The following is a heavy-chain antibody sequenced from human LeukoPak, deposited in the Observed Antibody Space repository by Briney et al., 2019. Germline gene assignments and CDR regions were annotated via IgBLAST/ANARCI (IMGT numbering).Heavy chain of an antibody. V-gene: IGHV3-15*01. CDR1: GFTFSNAW. Sequence: GGSLRLSCAASGFTFSNAWMSWVRQAPGKGLEWVGRIKSKTDGGTTDYAAPVKGRFTISRDDSRNTLYLQMNSLKTEDTAVYYCVPSIAAARFDYWGQGTLVTVSS. CDR3: VPSIAAARFDY. CDR2: IKSKTDGGTT. J-gene: IGHJ4*02. D-gene: IGHD6-13*01.